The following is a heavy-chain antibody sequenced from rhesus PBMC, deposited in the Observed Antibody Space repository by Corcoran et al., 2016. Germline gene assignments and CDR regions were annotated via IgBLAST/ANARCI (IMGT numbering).Heavy chain of an antibody. J-gene: IGHJ5-1*01. Sequence: QVQLQESGPGLVKPSETLSLTCAVSGGSISSGYYYWSWIRQPPGQGLEWIGYITYSGTTSYNPSLKSRVTISRDTSKNQFSLKLNAVTAADTAVYYCAKYHGSENDWRYNRFDVWGAGVLVTVSS. CDR2: ITYSGTT. V-gene: IGHV4-122*02. CDR3: AKYHGSENDWRYNRFDV. D-gene: IGHD1-14*01. CDR1: GGSISSGYYY.